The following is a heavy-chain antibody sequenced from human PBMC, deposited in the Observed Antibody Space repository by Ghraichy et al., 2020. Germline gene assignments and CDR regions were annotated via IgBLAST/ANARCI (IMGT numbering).Heavy chain of an antibody. CDR3: ARCPTGGHFDY. Sequence: AGSLRLSCAASGFTVSTNYMNWVRQAPGKGLEWVSVIYSGGGTYYADSVKGRFTISRDSSKNTLYLQMNSLRAEDTAVYYCARCPTGGHFDYWGQGALVTVSS. CDR1: GFTVSTNY. D-gene: IGHD2-8*02. CDR2: IYSGGGT. V-gene: IGHV3-53*01. J-gene: IGHJ4*02.